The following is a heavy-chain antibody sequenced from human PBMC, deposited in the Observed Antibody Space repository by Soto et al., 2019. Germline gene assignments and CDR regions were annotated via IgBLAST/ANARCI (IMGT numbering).Heavy chain of an antibody. D-gene: IGHD6-6*01. V-gene: IGHV1-18*01. CDR2: IGPYNGNT. J-gene: IGHJ6*03. CDR1: GYTFTNYG. Sequence: QVQLLQSGAEVKRPGASVKVSCKASGYTFTNYGITWVRQAPGQGLEWMGWIGPYNGNTHYTQRLQGRVTMTTDTSTSTAYMELRGPRSDDTAVYYCARVRQRVGYFYYYMDVWGTGTTVTVSS. CDR3: ARVRQRVGYFYYYMDV.